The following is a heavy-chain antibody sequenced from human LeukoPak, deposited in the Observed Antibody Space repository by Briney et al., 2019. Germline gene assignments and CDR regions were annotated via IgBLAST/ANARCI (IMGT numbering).Heavy chain of an antibody. D-gene: IGHD4-11*01. CDR3: ARRGTDYCTPSSCHPNWFAP. V-gene: IGHV3-11*03. CDR1: GFIFSDYY. CDR2: IDGSSSRT. J-gene: IGHJ5*02. Sequence: SGGSRRLSCAASGFIFSDYYMSWMRQAPGKGLEWLSYIDGSSSRTNYADSVKGRFTISRDNVKNSLYLQMNSLRAEDTAVYFCARRGTDYCTPSSCHPNWFAPWGQGTQVTVSS.